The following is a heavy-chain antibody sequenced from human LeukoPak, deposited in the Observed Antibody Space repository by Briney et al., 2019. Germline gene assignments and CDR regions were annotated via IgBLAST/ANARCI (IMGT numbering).Heavy chain of an antibody. J-gene: IGHJ4*02. D-gene: IGHD1-26*01. CDR3: ARDPVGDNLDY. V-gene: IGHV1-2*02. Sequence: AAVKLSCKASGYTFTGYYMHWVRQSPGQGLEWMGWINPNSGGTNYAQKFQGRVTMTRDTSISTAYMELSRLRSDDTAVYYCARDPVGDNLDYWVQGTLVTVAS. CDR1: GYTFTGYY. CDR2: INPNSGGT.